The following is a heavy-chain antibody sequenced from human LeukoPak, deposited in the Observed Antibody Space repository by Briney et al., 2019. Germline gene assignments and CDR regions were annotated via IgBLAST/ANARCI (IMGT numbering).Heavy chain of an antibody. CDR2: ISSGSSTI. J-gene: IGHJ4*02. CDR1: GFTFSSYS. Sequence: GGSLRLSCAASGFTFSSYSMNWVRQAPGKGLEWVSYISSGSSTIYYADSVKGRFTISRDNAKNSLYLQMNSLRAEDTAVYYCARGWSQYAMYFDYWGQGTLVTVSS. CDR3: ARGWSQYAMYFDY. V-gene: IGHV3-48*01. D-gene: IGHD2-8*01.